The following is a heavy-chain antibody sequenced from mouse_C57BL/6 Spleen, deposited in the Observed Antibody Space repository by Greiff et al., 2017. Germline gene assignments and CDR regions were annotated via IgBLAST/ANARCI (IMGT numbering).Heavy chain of an antibody. CDR3: ARTQLGGVYAMDY. CDR2: IWTGGGT. J-gene: IGHJ4*01. V-gene: IGHV2-9-1*01. CDR1: GFSLTSYA. D-gene: IGHD4-1*02. Sequence: VKLMESGPGLVAPSQSLSITCTVSGFSLTSYAISWVRQPPGKGLEWLGVIWTGGGTNYNSALKSRLSISKDNSKSQVFLKMNSLQTDDTARYYCARTQLGGVYAMDYWGQGTSVTVSS.